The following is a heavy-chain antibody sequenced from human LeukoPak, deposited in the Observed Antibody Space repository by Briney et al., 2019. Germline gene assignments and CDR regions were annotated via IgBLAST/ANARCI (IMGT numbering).Heavy chain of an antibody. CDR2: IYSGGST. CDR3: ASDNYYGSGSPLGY. J-gene: IGHJ4*02. Sequence: GGSLRFSCAASGFTVSSNYMSWVRQAPGKGLEWVSVIYSGGSTYYADSVKGRFTISRDNSKNTLYLQMNSPRAEDTAVYYCASDNYYGSGSPLGYWGQGTLVTVSS. V-gene: IGHV3-53*01. CDR1: GFTVSSNY. D-gene: IGHD3-10*01.